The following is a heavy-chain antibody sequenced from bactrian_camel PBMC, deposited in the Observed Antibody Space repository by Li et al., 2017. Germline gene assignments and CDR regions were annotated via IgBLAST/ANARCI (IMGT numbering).Heavy chain of an antibody. Sequence: HVQLVESGGGSVQAGGSLRLSCLLSGFTYDMYCMGWFRQAPGKGLEWVSSIYSDGSNTYYADSVKGRFTISRDNAKNTLYLQLNSLKTEDTAMYYCTKANSGGDYYFREYYATDLASQGTQVTVS. J-gene: IGHJ4*01. CDR2: IYSDGSNT. V-gene: IGHV3S6*01. D-gene: IGHD2*01. CDR1: GFTYDMYC.